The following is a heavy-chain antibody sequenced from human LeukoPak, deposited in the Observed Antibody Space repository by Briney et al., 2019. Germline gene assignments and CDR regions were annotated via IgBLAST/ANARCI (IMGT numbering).Heavy chain of an antibody. J-gene: IGHJ6*02. CDR3: ARETPVAGTNYYAMDV. CDR2: ISPAGHT. V-gene: IGHV3-13*01. Sequence: GGSLRLSCAASGFTFSNYEMHWVRQAAGNGLEWVSSISPAGHTYYPDSVKGRFTISRENAKYSLYLQMNSLRADDTAVYYCARETPVAGTNYYAMDVWGLGTTVTVSS. CDR1: GFTFSNYE. D-gene: IGHD6-19*01.